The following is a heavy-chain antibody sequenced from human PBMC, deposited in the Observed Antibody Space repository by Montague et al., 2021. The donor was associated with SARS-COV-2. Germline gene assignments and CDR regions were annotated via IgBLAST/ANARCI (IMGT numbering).Heavy chain of an antibody. V-gene: IGHV4-30-4*08. CDR3: ARADDSSGYYRNYYYYGMDV. CDR2: IYYSGST. Sequence: TLSLTCTVSGGSISSGGYYWSWIRQHPGKGLEWIGYIYYSGSTYYNPSLKSRVTISVDTSKNQFSLKLSSVTAADTAVYYCARADDSSGYYRNYYYYGMDVWGQGTTVTVSS. CDR1: GGSISSGGYY. D-gene: IGHD3-22*01. J-gene: IGHJ6*02.